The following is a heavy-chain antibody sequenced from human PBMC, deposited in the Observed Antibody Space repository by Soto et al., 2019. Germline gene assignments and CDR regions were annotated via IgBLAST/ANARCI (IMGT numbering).Heavy chain of an antibody. CDR2: ISSSSSYI. D-gene: IGHD5-12*01. V-gene: IGHV3-21*01. CDR1: GFTFSSYS. Sequence: GSLKISCAASGFTFSSYSMNWVRQAPGKGLEWVSSISSSSSYIYYADSVKGRFTISRDNAKNSLYLQMNSLRAEDTAVYYCARTMATIIRGAFDIWCQGTMVTVSS. J-gene: IGHJ3*02. CDR3: ARTMATIIRGAFDI.